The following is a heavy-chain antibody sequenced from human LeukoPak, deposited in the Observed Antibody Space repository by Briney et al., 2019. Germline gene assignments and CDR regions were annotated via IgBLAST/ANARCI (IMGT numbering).Heavy chain of an antibody. CDR3: ARYCSSTSCYGGRWFDP. CDR2: ISGSGGST. Sequence: GGSLRLSCAASGFTFSSYWMSWVRQAPGKGLEWVSGISGSGGSTNYADSVKGRFTISRDNSKNTLYLQMNSLRVEDTAVYYCARYCSSTSCYGGRWFDPWGQGTLVTVSS. V-gene: IGHV3-23*01. D-gene: IGHD2-2*01. J-gene: IGHJ5*02. CDR1: GFTFSSYW.